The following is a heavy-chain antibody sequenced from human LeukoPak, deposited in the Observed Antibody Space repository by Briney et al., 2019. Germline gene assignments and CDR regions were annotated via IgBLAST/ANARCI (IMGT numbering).Heavy chain of an antibody. CDR2: ISTSSSYI. J-gene: IGHJ6*02. CDR3: ARAKPHPIQERLSYYGMDV. CDR1: GFTFSGYN. Sequence: GGSLRLSCAASGFTFSGYNMNWVRQAPGKGLQWVSSISTSSSYISYADSVKGRFTISRDNAKNSLYLQMNSLRAEDTAVYYCARAKPHPIQERLSYYGMDVWGQGTTVTVSS. V-gene: IGHV3-21*01.